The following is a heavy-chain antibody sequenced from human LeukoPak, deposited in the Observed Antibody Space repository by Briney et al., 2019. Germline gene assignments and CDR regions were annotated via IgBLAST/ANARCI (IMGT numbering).Heavy chain of an antibody. V-gene: IGHV3-23*01. J-gene: IGHJ4*02. Sequence: GGSLGLSCAASGFTFSSYAMSWVRQAPGKGLEWVSAISGSGGSTYYADSVKGRFTISRDNSKNTLYLQMNSLRAEDTAVYYCAKDPRSGWYLEYYFGYWGQGTLVTVSS. D-gene: IGHD6-19*01. CDR1: GFTFSSYA. CDR3: AKDPRSGWYLEYYFGY. CDR2: ISGSGGST.